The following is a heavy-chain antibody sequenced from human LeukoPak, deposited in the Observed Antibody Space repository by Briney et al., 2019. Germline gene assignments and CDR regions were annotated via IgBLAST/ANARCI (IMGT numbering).Heavy chain of an antibody. CDR1: GGSFSSYY. D-gene: IGHD2-2*01. CDR2: ISYSGST. Sequence: SETLSLTCTASGGSFSSYYWAWIRQPPGKGLEWIGYISYSGSTNYNPSLKSRVTFSVDTSKSQFSLKLSSVTAADSAVYYCARGQLSLVVDFGMDVWGQGTTVTVSS. CDR3: ARGQLSLVVDFGMDV. J-gene: IGHJ6*02. V-gene: IGHV4-59*01.